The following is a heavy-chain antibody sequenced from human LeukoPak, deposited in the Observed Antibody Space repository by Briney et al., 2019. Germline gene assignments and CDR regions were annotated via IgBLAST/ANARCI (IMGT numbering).Heavy chain of an antibody. CDR2: IYSSGNT. J-gene: IGHJ6*03. CDR1: GASISSSNYS. CDR3: ARAYYYDSSGTYYMDV. D-gene: IGHD3-22*01. Sequence: PSETLSLTCAVSGASISSSNYSWGWVRQSPGKGLEWIGSIYSSGNTYYNASLKSRVTISVDTSKNQFSLKLSSVTAADTAVYYCARAYYYDSSGTYYMDVWGKGTTVTISS. V-gene: IGHV4-39*07.